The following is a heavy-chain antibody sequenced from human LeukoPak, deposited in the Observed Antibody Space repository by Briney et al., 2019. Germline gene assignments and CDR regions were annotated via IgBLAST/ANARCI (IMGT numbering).Heavy chain of an antibody. Sequence: PSETLSLTCTVSGGSISSYYWSWIRQPAGKELEWIGRISKTGSTSYNPSLMSRVTMSVDTSNNQFSLRLSSATAADTAVYYCGRGVVGAAALGYWGQGILVTVAS. CDR2: ISKTGST. D-gene: IGHD1-26*01. J-gene: IGHJ4*02. CDR1: GGSISSYY. CDR3: GRGVVGAAALGY. V-gene: IGHV4-4*07.